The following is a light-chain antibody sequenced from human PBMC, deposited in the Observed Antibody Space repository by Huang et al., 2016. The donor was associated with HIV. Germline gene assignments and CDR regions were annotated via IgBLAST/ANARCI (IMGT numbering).Light chain of an antibody. V-gene: IGKV1-27*01. J-gene: IGKJ3*01. CDR1: QGSSNY. Sequence: DIQMTQSPSSLSASVGDRITIPCRASQGSSNYLAWYQQKAGKVPKLLIYAASTLQSGVPSRFSGSESGTDFTLTISSLQPEDVATYYCQKYNSAPAFGPGTKVDIK. CDR3: QKYNSAPA. CDR2: AAS.